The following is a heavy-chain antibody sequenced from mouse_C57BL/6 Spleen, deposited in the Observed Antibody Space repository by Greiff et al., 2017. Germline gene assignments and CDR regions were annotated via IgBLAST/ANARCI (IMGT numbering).Heavy chain of an antibody. CDR3: AIYYDYDVGLAY. CDR1: GFSITSCYY. V-gene: IGHV3-6*01. Sequence: EVKLMESGPGLVKPSQSLSLTCSVSGFSITSCYYWNWIRQFPGNKLEWMGYISYDGSNNYNPSFKNRISITRDTSKNQFFLKLNSVTTEDTATYYCAIYYDYDVGLAYWGQGTPVTVSA. CDR2: ISYDGSN. D-gene: IGHD2-4*01. J-gene: IGHJ3*01.